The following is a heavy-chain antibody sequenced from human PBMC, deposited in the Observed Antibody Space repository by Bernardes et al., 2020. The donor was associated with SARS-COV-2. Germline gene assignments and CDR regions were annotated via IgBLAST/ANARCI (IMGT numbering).Heavy chain of an antibody. J-gene: IGHJ4*02. V-gene: IGHV4-39*01. CDR1: GGSISSSSYY. CDR3: ASVPDLGVVTYDY. CDR2: IYYSGST. Sequence: SETLSLTCTVSGGSISSSSYYWGWIRQPPGKGLEWIGSIYYSGSTYYNPSLKSRVTISVDTSTNQFSLKLNSVTAADTAVYYCASVPDLGVVTYDYWGQGTLVTVSS. D-gene: IGHD3-3*01.